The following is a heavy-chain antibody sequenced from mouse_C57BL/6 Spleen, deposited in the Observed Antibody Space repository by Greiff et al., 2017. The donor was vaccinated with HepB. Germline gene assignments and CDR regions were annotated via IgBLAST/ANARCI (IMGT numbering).Heavy chain of an antibody. V-gene: IGHV1-81*01. CDR3: ARSSSSYFDY. D-gene: IGHD1-1*01. J-gene: IGHJ2*01. CDR2: IYPRSGNT. CDR1: GYTFTSYG. Sequence: QVQLKESGAELARPGASVKLSCKASGYTFTSYGISWVKQRTGQGLEWIGEIYPRSGNTYYNEKFKGKATLTADKSSSTAYMELRSLTSEDSAVYFCARSSSSYFDYWGQGTTLTVSS.